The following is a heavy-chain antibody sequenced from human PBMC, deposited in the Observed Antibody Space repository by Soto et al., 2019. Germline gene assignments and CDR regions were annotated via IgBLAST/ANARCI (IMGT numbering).Heavy chain of an antibody. CDR3: ARLVTVTSRGLFYWYIDL. D-gene: IGHD4-4*01. CDR2: VYYTGHT. J-gene: IGHJ2*01. V-gene: IGHV4-59*08. Sequence: QVQLQESGPGLVMPSETLSLTCTISGGSISGYYWSWIRQPPGGGLEWIGYVYYTGHTDYNPSLKSRVTISVDTSKDQFSLALSSVTAADTAVFYCARLVTVTSRGLFYWYIDLWGRGTLVTVSS. CDR1: GGSISGYY.